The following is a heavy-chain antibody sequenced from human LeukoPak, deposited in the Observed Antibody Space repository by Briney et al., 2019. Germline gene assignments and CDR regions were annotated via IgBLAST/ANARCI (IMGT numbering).Heavy chain of an antibody. V-gene: IGHV3-21*01. Sequence: GGSLRLSCAASGFPFNNTMNWVRQAPGQGLEWVSSISNDNNYIYYAESVKGRFTISRDNAKNSLYLQMNSLRAEDTGVYYCARESTEERPGCWGQGTLVTVSS. CDR3: ARESTEERPGC. CDR2: ISNDNNYI. CDR1: GFPFNNT. J-gene: IGHJ1*01. D-gene: IGHD1-1*01.